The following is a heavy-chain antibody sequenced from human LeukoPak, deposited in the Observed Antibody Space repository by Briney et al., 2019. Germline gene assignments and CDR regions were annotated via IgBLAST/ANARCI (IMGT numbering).Heavy chain of an antibody. CDR2: IYTTGST. CDR1: GASIRSYY. Sequence: SETLSLTCTVSGASIRSYYWSWIRQPAGKGLEWIGRIYTTGSTNYNPSLKSRVTMSVDTSKNQFSLKLRSVTAADRAVYYCARGRTGYQLLPTKKDYSYYYVDVWDKGTTVTVSS. J-gene: IGHJ6*03. V-gene: IGHV4-4*07. D-gene: IGHD2-2*01. CDR3: ARGRTGYQLLPTKKDYSYYYVDV.